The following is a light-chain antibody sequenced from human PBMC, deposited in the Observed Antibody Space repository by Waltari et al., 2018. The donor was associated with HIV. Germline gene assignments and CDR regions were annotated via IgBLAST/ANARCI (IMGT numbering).Light chain of an antibody. CDR3: HQSYSFPLT. J-gene: IGKJ3*01. V-gene: IGKV1-39*01. Sequence: IQMTQSPSSLSASVGDSVSITCRASQSVSYKVNWYQHKPGNPPKVLIYDASILQSGVPSRFSGGGSATDFTLTINSLQPDDFATYFCHQSYSFPLTFGPGTKVEI. CDR1: QSVSYK. CDR2: DAS.